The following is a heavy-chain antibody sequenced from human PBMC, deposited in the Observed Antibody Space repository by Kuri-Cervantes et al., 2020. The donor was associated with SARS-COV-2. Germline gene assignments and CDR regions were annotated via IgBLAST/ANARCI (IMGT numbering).Heavy chain of an antibody. CDR2: IYDSGST. Sequence: SETLSLTCTVSGYSISSGYSWGWIRQPPGKGLEWIGSIYDSGSTSYNPSLKSRVTISVDTPKNQFSLKLSPVTAADTAVYYCARKGDYPPDVKYFDLWGRGTLVTVSS. V-gene: IGHV4-38-2*02. CDR3: ARKGDYPPDVKYFDL. D-gene: IGHD4-17*01. CDR1: GYSISSGYS. J-gene: IGHJ2*01.